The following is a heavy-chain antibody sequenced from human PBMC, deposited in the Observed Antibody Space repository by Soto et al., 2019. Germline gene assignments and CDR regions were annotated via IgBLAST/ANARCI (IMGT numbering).Heavy chain of an antibody. CDR3: ATAWSRGYNWFDP. Sequence: ASVKVSCKVSGYTLTELSMHWVRQAPGKGLEWVGGFDPEDGETIYAQKFQGRVTMTEDTSTDTAYMELSSLRSEDTAVYYCATAWSRGYNWFDPWGQGTLVTVSS. J-gene: IGHJ5*02. CDR1: GYTLTELS. CDR2: FDPEDGET. D-gene: IGHD1-26*01. V-gene: IGHV1-24*01.